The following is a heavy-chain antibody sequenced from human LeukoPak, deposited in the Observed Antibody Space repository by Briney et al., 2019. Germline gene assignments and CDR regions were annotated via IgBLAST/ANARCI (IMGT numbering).Heavy chain of an antibody. CDR1: GFTFSNYA. J-gene: IGHJ4*02. CDR3: ARLTSPAASDF. D-gene: IGHD2-2*01. Sequence: PGRSLRLSCAASGFTFSNYAFHWVRQAPGKGLEWVAVISYDGNNKYYADSVKGRFTISRDNSKNTLYVQMNSPRAEDTAVYYCARLTSPAASDFWGRGTLVTVSS. CDR2: ISYDGNNK. V-gene: IGHV3-30*04.